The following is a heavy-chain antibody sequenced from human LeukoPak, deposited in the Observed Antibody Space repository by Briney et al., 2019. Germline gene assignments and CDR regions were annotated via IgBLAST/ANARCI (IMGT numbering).Heavy chain of an antibody. D-gene: IGHD4-23*01. V-gene: IGHV3-43D*03. CDR3: AKDIDYSGNSERVGGFDY. CDR2: ISWDGSST. J-gene: IGHJ4*02. Sequence: GGSLRLSCAASGFTFDDYAMHWVRQAPGKGLEWVSLISWDGSSTYYADSVKGRFTISRDNSKNSLYLQMNSLRAEDTALYYCAKDIDYSGNSERVGGFDYWGQGTLVTVSS. CDR1: GFTFDDYA.